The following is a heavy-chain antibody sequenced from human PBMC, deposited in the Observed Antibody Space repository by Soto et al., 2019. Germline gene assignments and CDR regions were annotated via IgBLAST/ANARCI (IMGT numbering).Heavy chain of an antibody. D-gene: IGHD3-10*01. J-gene: IGHJ6*03. CDR3: ARLWQYYYYMDV. CDR1: GGSISSSSYY. Sequence: PSETLSLTCTVSGGSISSSSYYRGWIRQPPGKGLEWIGSIYYSGSTYYNPSLKSRVTISVDTSKNQFSLKLSSVTAADTAVYYCARLWQYYYYMDVWGKGTTVT. V-gene: IGHV4-39*01. CDR2: IYYSGST.